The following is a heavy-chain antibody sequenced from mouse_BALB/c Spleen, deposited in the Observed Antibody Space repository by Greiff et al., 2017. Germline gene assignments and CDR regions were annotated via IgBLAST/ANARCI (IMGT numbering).Heavy chain of an antibody. V-gene: IGHV1-7*01. CDR2: INPSTGYT. Sequence: VQLQQSGAELAKPGASVKMSCKASGYTFTSYWMHWVKKRPGQGLEWIGYINPSTGYTEYNQKFKDKATLTADKSSSTAYMQLSSLTSEDSAVYYCARDEFITTAGGYFDVWGAGTTVTVS. CDR1: GYTFTSYW. D-gene: IGHD1-2*01. CDR3: ARDEFITTAGGYFDV. J-gene: IGHJ1*01.